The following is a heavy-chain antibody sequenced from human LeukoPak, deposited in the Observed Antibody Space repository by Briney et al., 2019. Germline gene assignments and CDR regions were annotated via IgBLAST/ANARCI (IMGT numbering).Heavy chain of an antibody. Sequence: GGSLRLSCAASGFTFSSYAMSWVRQAPGKGLEWVSAISGSGGSTYYADSVKGRFTISRDNSKNTLYLQMNSLRAKDTAVYYCAKGDYYDSTDPDTDWGQGTLVTVSS. V-gene: IGHV3-23*01. CDR3: AKGDYYDSTDPDTD. CDR1: GFTFSSYA. CDR2: ISGSGGST. J-gene: IGHJ4*02. D-gene: IGHD3-22*01.